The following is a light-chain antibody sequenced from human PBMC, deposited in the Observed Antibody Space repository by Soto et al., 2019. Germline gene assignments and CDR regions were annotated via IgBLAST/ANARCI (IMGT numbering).Light chain of an antibody. J-gene: IGKJ1*01. V-gene: IGKV3-11*01. CDR3: QQRDIWPWT. CDR1: QGVNRY. Sequence: EIVLTQSPATLSLSPGEIATLSCWASQGVNRYLVWYQQKPGQAPRLLMYDASKRATGIPARFSGSGSGTEFTLTISSLQPEDFAVYYCQQRDIWPWTFGQGTKVDIK. CDR2: DAS.